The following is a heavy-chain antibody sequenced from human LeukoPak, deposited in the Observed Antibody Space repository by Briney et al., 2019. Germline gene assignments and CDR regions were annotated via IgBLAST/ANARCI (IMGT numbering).Heavy chain of an antibody. CDR3: ARDAGWGRLDS. J-gene: IGHJ4*02. Sequence: PGGSLRLSCAASGLTISDSWIHWVRQAPGKGLMWVSRLASDETNKIYADSVKGRFTISRDNAKNTLYLQMNSLRVEDTGIYYCARDAGWGRLDSWGQGVLVTVSS. D-gene: IGHD3-16*01. CDR2: LASDETNK. CDR1: GLTISDSW. V-gene: IGHV3-74*01.